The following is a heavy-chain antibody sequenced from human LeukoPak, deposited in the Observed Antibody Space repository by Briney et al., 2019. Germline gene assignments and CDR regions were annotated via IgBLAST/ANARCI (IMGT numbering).Heavy chain of an antibody. J-gene: IGHJ4*02. D-gene: IGHD4-17*01. CDR1: GGSISSGGHF. CDR3: ARGPPFTVTTSYYFDF. V-gene: IGHV4-30-2*01. Sequence: TLSLTCAVSGGSISSGGHFWSWIRQPPGKGLEWIGDIYHSGSTYYNPSLKSRVTISLDRSKNQFSLKLSSVTAADTAVYYCARGPPFTVTTSYYFDFWGQGTLVTVSS. CDR2: IYHSGST.